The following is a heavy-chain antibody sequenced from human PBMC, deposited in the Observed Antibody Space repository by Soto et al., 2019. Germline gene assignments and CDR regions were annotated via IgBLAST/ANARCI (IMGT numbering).Heavy chain of an antibody. Sequence: GGSLRLSCAASGFTFSSYAMHWVRQAPGKGLEWVAVISYDGSNKYYADSVKGRFTISRDNSKNTLYLQMNSLRAEDTAVYYCERHVHDLWSRYYNAPCFVTWGQGTLVTVSS. D-gene: IGHD3-3*01. CDR3: ERHVHDLWSRYYNAPCFVT. J-gene: IGHJ5*02. CDR1: GFTFSSYA. V-gene: IGHV3-30-3*01. CDR2: ISYDGSNK.